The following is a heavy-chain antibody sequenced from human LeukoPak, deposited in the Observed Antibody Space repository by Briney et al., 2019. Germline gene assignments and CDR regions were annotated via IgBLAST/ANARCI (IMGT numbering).Heavy chain of an antibody. Sequence: PSQTLSLTCTVSGGPISSGDYYWSWIRQPPGKGLEWIGYIYYSGITYYNPSLKSRVTISIDTPKNQFSLKLSSVTGADTAVYYCARVSSGYPRWFDPWGQGTLVTVSS. D-gene: IGHD5-12*01. J-gene: IGHJ5*02. V-gene: IGHV4-30-4*01. CDR3: ARVSSGYPRWFDP. CDR1: GGPISSGDYY. CDR2: IYYSGIT.